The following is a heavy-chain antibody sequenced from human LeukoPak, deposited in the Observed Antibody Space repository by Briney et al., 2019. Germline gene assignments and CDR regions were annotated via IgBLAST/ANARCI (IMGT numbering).Heavy chain of an antibody. J-gene: IGHJ6*03. CDR3: ARDQKWELRYYYMDV. Sequence: SVNVSCKASGGTFSSYAISWVRQAPGQGLEWMGGIIPIFGTANYAQKFQGRVTITADESTSTAYMELSSLRSEDTAVYYCARDQKWELRYYYMDVWGKGTTVTVSS. D-gene: IGHD1-26*01. CDR1: GGTFSSYA. V-gene: IGHV1-69*13. CDR2: IIPIFGTA.